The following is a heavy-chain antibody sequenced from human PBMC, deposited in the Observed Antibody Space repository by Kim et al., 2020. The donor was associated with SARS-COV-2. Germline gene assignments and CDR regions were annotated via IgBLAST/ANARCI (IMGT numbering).Heavy chain of an antibody. V-gene: IGHV3-30*04. CDR2: ISYDGSNK. CDR3: APGGRDGYNSLDY. D-gene: IGHD5-12*01. Sequence: GGSLRLSCAASGFTFSSYAMHWVRQAPGKGLEWVAVISYDGSNKYYADSVKGRFTISRDNSKNTLYLQMNSLRAEDTAVYYCAPGGRDGYNSLDYWGQGT. CDR1: GFTFSSYA. J-gene: IGHJ4*02.